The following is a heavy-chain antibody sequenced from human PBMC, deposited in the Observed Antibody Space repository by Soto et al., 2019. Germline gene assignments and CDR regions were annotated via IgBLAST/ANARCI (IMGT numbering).Heavy chain of an antibody. J-gene: IGHJ6*02. V-gene: IGHV1-69*01. D-gene: IGHD2-2*01. CDR3: ARSQGSSTSLEIYYYYYYGMDV. Sequence: QVQLVQSGAEVKKPGSSVKVSCKASGGTFSSYAISWVRQAPGQGLEWMGGIIPISGTANYAQKFQCRVTITADESTSTAYMELNSLRSEDTAVYYCARSQGSSTSLEIYYYYYYGMDVWGQGTTVTVSS. CDR2: IIPISGTA. CDR1: GGTFSSYA.